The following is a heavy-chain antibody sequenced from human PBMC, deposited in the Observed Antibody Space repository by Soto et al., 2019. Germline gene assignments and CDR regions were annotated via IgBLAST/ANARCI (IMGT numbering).Heavy chain of an antibody. CDR1: GYTFTIYG. Sequence: ASVKVSCKASGYTFTIYGIRWVRQAPGQGLEWMGWISAYNGNTNYAQKLQGRVTMTTDTSTSTAYMELRSLRSDDTAVYYCARDQSPIWFDPWGQGTLVTVSS. V-gene: IGHV1-18*01. J-gene: IGHJ5*02. CDR2: ISAYNGNT. CDR3: ARDQSPIWFDP.